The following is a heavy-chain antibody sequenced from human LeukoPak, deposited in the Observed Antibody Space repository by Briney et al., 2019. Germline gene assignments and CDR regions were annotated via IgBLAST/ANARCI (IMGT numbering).Heavy chain of an antibody. Sequence: GGSLRLSCAASGFTFSSYAMSWVRQAPGKGLEWVSAISGSGGSTYYADSVKGRFTISRDDSKNTLYLQMNSLRAEDTAVYYCAKSFLLSMAPYFDYWGQGTLVTVSS. D-gene: IGHD5-24*01. CDR1: GFTFSSYA. J-gene: IGHJ4*02. CDR3: AKSFLLSMAPYFDY. CDR2: ISGSGGST. V-gene: IGHV3-23*01.